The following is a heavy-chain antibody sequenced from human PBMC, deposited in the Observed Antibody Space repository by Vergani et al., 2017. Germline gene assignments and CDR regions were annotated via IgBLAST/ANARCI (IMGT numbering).Heavy chain of an antibody. CDR2: VNHGGST. CDR1: GGSFSDYY. D-gene: IGHD3-10*01. J-gene: IGHJ6*03. V-gene: IGHV4-34*01. Sequence: QVQLQEWGAGLLKTSETLSLTCGVSGGSFSDYYWSWIRQAPGMGLEWIGEVNHGGSTNYNPSLKSRVSISVDTSKNQFSLKLSSVTAADTAVYYCARGYGYYYYYMDVWGKGTTVTVSS. CDR3: ARGYGYYYYYMDV.